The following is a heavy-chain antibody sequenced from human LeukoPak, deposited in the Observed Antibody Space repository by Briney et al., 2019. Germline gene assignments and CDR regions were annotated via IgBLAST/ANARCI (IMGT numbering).Heavy chain of an antibody. CDR2: ISWNSGTI. J-gene: IGHJ4*02. Sequence: PGRSLRLSCAASGFSIDDYAMHWVRQAPGKGLEWVPGISWNSGTIAYADSVKGRFTISRDNAKNSLYLQMNSLRAEDTALYYCAKDLSGDSSSWYYFDSWGQGTLVTVSS. CDR1: GFSIDDYA. CDR3: AKDLSGDSSSWYYFDS. V-gene: IGHV3-9*01. D-gene: IGHD6-13*01.